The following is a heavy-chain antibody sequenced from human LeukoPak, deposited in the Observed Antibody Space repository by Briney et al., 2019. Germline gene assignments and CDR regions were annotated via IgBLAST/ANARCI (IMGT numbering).Heavy chain of an antibody. Sequence: SETLSLTCTVSGGSISSSSYYWGWIRQPPGKGLEWIGSIYYSGSTYYNPSLKSRVTISVDTSKNQFSLKLSSVTAADTAVYYCARDGTRVAAAGLEWDVNWFDPWGQGTLVTASS. J-gene: IGHJ5*02. CDR1: GGSISSSSYY. V-gene: IGHV4-39*07. CDR2: IYYSGST. CDR3: ARDGTRVAAAGLEWDVNWFDP. D-gene: IGHD6-13*01.